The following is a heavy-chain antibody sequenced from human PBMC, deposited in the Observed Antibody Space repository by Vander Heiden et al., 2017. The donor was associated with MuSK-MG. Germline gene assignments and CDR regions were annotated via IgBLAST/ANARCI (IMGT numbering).Heavy chain of an antibody. CDR2: IGGSCGST. Sequence: EVQLLESGGGLVQPGGSLRLSCAASGFTFSSDAMSWVRQAPGKGLEWVSAIGGSCGSTYYADYVKGRFTITRDNSKNTLYLQMNSLRAEDTAVYYCAKDPPRKGDSSGWKGSEGYWGQGTLVTVSS. V-gene: IGHV3-23*01. D-gene: IGHD6-19*01. CDR3: AKDPPRKGDSSGWKGSEGY. CDR1: GFTFSSDA. J-gene: IGHJ4*02.